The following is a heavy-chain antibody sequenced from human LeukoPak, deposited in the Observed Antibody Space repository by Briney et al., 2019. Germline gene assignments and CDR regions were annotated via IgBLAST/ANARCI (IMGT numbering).Heavy chain of an antibody. Sequence: TSQTLSLTCTVSGGSTTSSDYLWTWIRQSPGKGLEWMGYISYSGSPYYNPSLKDRITISLDTSKNQFSLNLSSVTASDTAIYYCARTDVYYHSGGLDAWGQGTTVTVSS. CDR1: GGSTTSSDYL. CDR3: ARTDVYYHSGGLDA. J-gene: IGHJ6*02. CDR2: ISYSGSP. V-gene: IGHV4-30-4*01. D-gene: IGHD3-10*01.